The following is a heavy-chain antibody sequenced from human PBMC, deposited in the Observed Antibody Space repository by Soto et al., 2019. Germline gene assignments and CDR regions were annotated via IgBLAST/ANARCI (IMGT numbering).Heavy chain of an antibody. D-gene: IGHD3-10*01. CDR2: VKTDGSET. CDR1: GFTFTSYW. J-gene: IGHJ4*02. V-gene: IGHV3-74*01. CDR3: ARDRILGSGSCDH. Sequence: EVQLVESGGGLVQPGRSLRLSCAASGFTFTSYWMHWVREVPGKGLMWVARVKTDGSETNYADPVKGRFTISRDSATNTLYLQMDFLRAEDTGVYYCARDRILGSGSCDHWGQGILVSVSS.